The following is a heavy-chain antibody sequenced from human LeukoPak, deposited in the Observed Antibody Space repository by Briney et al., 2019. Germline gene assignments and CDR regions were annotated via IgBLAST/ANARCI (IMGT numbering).Heavy chain of an antibody. D-gene: IGHD3-9*01. CDR3: ARLDDILTGYYSYYYYGMDV. CDR2: ISAYNGNT. Sequence: ASVKASCKASGYTFTSYGISWVRQAPGQGLEWMGWISAYNGNTNYAQKLQGRVTMTTDTSTSTAYMELRSLRSDDTAVYYCARLDDILTGYYSYYYYGMDVWGQGTTVTVSS. V-gene: IGHV1-18*01. CDR1: GYTFTSYG. J-gene: IGHJ6*02.